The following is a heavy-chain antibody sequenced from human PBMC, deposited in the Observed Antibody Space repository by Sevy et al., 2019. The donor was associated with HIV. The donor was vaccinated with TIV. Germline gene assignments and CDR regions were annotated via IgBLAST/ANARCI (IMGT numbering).Heavy chain of an antibody. V-gene: IGHV4-59*01. J-gene: IGHJ6*02. Sequence: SETLSLTCTVSGGSISSYYWSWIRQPPGKGLEWIGYIYYSGSTNYNPSLKSRVTISVDTSKNQFSLKLGSVTAADTAVYYCARDRTTVGGYYYYGMDVWGQGTTVTVSS. CDR2: IYYSGST. CDR3: ARDRTTVGGYYYYGMDV. D-gene: IGHD3-10*01. CDR1: GGSISSYY.